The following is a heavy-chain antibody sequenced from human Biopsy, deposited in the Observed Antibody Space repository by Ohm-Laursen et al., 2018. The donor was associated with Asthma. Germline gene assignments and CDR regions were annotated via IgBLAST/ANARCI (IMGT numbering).Heavy chain of an antibody. CDR2: LIPVLGTP. V-gene: IGHV1-69*01. CDR1: GDSFSNYA. CDR3: ARGYSGSDRIVYYYSGLEV. Sequence: SAYPSRKASGDSFSNYAISWVRQAPGQGLEWMGGLIPVLGTPDHAQMFEGRVTITADESTSTAYMELSCLSSEDTAVYYCARGYSGSDRIVYYYSGLEVWGQGTTVTVSS. J-gene: IGHJ6*02. D-gene: IGHD5-12*01.